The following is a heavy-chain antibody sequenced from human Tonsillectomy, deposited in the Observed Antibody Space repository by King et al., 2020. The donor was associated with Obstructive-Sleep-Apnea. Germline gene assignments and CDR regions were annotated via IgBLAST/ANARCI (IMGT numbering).Heavy chain of an antibody. CDR2: ITSNSKTT. CDR3: VREGIGATKGGLDF. CDR1: GFTFDDYA. J-gene: IGHJ4*02. D-gene: IGHD1-26*01. V-gene: IGHV3-9*01. Sequence: VQLVEFGGGLVQPGRSLGLSCGASGFTFDDYAMHWVRQAPGRGLEWVAVITSNSKTTAYADSVKGRFAISRDNVKSSLSLQMHSLRAEDTAFYHCVREGIGATKGGLDFWGQGTLVTVSS.